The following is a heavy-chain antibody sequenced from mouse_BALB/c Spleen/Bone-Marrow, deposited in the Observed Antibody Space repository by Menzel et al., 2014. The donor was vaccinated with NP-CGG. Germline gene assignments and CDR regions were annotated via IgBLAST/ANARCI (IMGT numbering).Heavy chain of an antibody. J-gene: IGHJ4*01. CDR1: GFTFSTFG. CDR2: ISRGSSTI. Sequence: EVKLVESGGGLVQPGGSRKLSCAASGFTFSTFGMHWVRQAPEKGLEWIAYISRGSSTIYYADTVKGRFTISRDNPKNTLFLQMTSLRSEDTAMYYCARKGNFHYYGYYDMDCWGQGTSVTVSS. V-gene: IGHV5-17*02. CDR3: ARKGNFHYYGYYDMDC. D-gene: IGHD1-2*01.